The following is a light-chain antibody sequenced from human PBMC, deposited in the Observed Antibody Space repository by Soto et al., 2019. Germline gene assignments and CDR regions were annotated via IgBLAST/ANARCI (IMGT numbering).Light chain of an antibody. V-gene: IGKV3-15*01. CDR2: RAS. CDR1: QSLGGN. J-gene: IGKJ1*01. CDR3: QQYSNWPPWT. Sequence: EIVMTQSPATLAVSPGDTATLSCRASQSLGGNLAWYQQKPGQGPRLLIFRASSRATGVPARFSAGGSGTEFTLTISGLQSEDFAIYYCQQYSNWPPWTFGPGT.